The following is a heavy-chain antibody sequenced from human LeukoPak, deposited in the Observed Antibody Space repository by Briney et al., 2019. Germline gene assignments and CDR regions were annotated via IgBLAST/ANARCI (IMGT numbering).Heavy chain of an antibody. CDR3: ARDYWNDGYFDY. D-gene: IGHD1-1*01. J-gene: IGHJ4*02. V-gene: IGHV3-23*01. CDR2: MCGTAGCT. Sequence: PGGSLRLSCQASGFTFDKYAMSWVRQAPGKGLEWVASMCGTAGCTFYPGSMKGRFTISRDNSKNTLYLQMNSLRPEDTAVYYCARDYWNDGYFDYWGQGTLVTVSS. CDR1: GFTFDKYA.